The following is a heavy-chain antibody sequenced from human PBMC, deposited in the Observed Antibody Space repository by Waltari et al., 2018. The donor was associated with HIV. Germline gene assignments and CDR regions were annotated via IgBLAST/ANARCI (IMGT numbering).Heavy chain of an antibody. CDR3: ARRGHMDV. CDR1: GGSFSNFY. Sequence: QVQLQQWGAGLLKPSETLSLTCAVYGGSFSNFYWSWIRQPPGKGLEWIGEINRSGSTNYNTSLKSRVTISVDTSKNQFSLNLSSVTAADTAVYYCARRGHMDVWGQGTTVTVSS. D-gene: IGHD3-10*01. CDR2: INRSGST. V-gene: IGHV4-34*01. J-gene: IGHJ6*02.